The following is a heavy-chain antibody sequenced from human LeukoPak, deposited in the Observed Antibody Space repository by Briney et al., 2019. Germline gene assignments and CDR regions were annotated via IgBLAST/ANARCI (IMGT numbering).Heavy chain of an antibody. Sequence: SETLSLTCAVYGGSFSGYYWSWIRQPPGQGLEWIGEISYSGIINYNPSLKSRVSISVDTSRNQFSLKLNSVTAADTAVYYCAKSNGYGLIDIWGQGTMVTVSS. J-gene: IGHJ3*02. CDR3: AKSNGYGLIDI. V-gene: IGHV4-34*01. CDR1: GGSFSGYY. D-gene: IGHD3-10*01. CDR2: ISYSGII.